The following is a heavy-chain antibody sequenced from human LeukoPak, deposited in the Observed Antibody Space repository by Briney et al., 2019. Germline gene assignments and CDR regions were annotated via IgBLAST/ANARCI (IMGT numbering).Heavy chain of an antibody. CDR2: IYPGDSDT. CDR1: GYSFTSYW. CDR3: ARGHSSSWYYFDY. J-gene: IGHJ4*02. Sequence: GESLKISCKGSGYSFTSYWIGWVRQMPGKGLEWMGVIYPGDSDTRYSPSFQGQVTISADTSISTAYLQWSSLKAADTAMYYCARGHSSSWYYFDYWGQGTLVTVSS. D-gene: IGHD6-13*01. V-gene: IGHV5-51*01.